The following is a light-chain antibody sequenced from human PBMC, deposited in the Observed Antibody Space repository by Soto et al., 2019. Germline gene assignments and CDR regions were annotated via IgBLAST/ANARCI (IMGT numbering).Light chain of an antibody. CDR1: SSDVGGYNY. V-gene: IGLV2-8*01. CDR2: EVS. Sequence: QSAVTQPPSASGSPGQSVTISCTGTSSDVGGYNYVSWYQQHPGKAPKLMIYEVSKRPSRVPDRFSGSKSGNTASLTVSGLQAEDEADYYCSSYGGSNNLVFGGGTKLTVL. CDR3: SSYGGSNNLV. J-gene: IGLJ2*01.